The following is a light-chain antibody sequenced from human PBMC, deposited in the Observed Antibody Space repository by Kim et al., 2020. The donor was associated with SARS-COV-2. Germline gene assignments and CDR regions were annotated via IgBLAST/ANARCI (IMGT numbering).Light chain of an antibody. CDR2: YHS. J-gene: IGLJ2*01. CDR3: QVWDSSSVHRV. CDR1: NIESKS. V-gene: IGLV3-21*04. Sequence: SYELTQPPSVSVAPGKTASITCAGDNIESKSVHWYQQKPGQAPVLVISYHSDRPSGIPERLSGSNSDNTATLTISEVEAGDEADYYCQVWDSSSVHRVFGGGTKLTVL.